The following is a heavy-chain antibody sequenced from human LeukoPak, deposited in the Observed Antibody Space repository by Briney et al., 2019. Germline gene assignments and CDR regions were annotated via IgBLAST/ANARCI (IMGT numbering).Heavy chain of an antibody. V-gene: IGHV1-46*01. J-gene: IGHJ4*02. CDR1: GYTFTSYY. CDR2: INPSGGST. Sequence: ASVKVSCKASGYTFTSYYMHWVRQAPGQGLEWMGIINPSGGSTSYAQKFQGRVTMTRDTSTSTVYMELSSLRSEDTAVYYCARETADGYYYDSSGYLRIGGGFDYWGQGTLVTVSS. D-gene: IGHD3-22*01. CDR3: ARETADGYYYDSSGYLRIGGGFDY.